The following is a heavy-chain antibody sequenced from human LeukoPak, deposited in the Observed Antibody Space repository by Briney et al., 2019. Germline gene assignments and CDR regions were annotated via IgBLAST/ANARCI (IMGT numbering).Heavy chain of an antibody. CDR2: INSYGSST. CDR1: GFTFSSYW. CDR3: ARDGMEYYYMDV. V-gene: IGHV3-74*01. D-gene: IGHD1-26*01. Sequence: GGSLRLSRAASGFTFSSYWMYWVRQAPGKGLEWVSRINSYGSSTSYADSVKGRFTISRDNAKNTLYLQINSLRAEDTAVYYCARDGMEYYYMDVWGKGTTVTISS. J-gene: IGHJ6*03.